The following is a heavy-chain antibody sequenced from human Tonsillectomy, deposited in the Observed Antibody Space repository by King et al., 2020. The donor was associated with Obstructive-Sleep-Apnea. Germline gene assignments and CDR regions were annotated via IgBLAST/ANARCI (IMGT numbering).Heavy chain of an antibody. J-gene: IGHJ3*02. CDR2: IVTAGDT. D-gene: IGHD1/OR15-1a*01. V-gene: IGHV3-13*01. CDR1: GFTLSIFD. CDR3: VRVNNHFSGAYDI. Sequence: VQLVESGVGLVQRGGSLRLACAASGFTLSIFDMHLVLQATGKGLEVVSAIVTAGDTYYACSVRGRFTISRENAKNSLYLQMNSLRAGDTAVYYCVRVNNHFSGAYDIWGQGTMVTVSS.